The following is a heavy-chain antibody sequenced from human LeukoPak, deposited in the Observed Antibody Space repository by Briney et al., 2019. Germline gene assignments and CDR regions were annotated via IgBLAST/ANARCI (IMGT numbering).Heavy chain of an antibody. Sequence: EGSLRISGSASGFTCTSYAMHRFRQAPGNELKSISGTSSNGGSTYFADSLNIRFTISRDNFKNTLYLQMSSLRAEDTAVFFFKQKTAYEIFDLGGFDYWGQGTLVTVSS. CDR2: TSSNGGST. D-gene: IGHD3-9*01. CDR3: KQKTAYEIFDLGGFDY. V-gene: IGHV3-64D*06. J-gene: IGHJ4*02. CDR1: GFTCTSYA.